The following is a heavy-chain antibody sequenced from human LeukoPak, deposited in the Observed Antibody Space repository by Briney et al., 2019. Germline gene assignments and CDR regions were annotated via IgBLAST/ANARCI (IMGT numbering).Heavy chain of an antibody. J-gene: IGHJ4*02. CDR3: ARVSQWLEYFDY. CDR1: SYTFTRYG. V-gene: IGHV1-18*01. Sequence: ASVKVSCKPSSYTFTRYGISWVRQAPGQGLEWMGWISGYNGNTNYAQKLQGRVTMTTDTSTSTAYMELRSLRSDDTAVYYCARVSQWLEYFDYWGQGTLVTVSS. CDR2: ISGYNGNT. D-gene: IGHD6-19*01.